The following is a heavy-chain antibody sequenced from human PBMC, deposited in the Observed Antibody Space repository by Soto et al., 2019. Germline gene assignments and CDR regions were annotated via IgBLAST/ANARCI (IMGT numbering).Heavy chain of an antibody. D-gene: IGHD3-22*01. Sequence: QVQLVESGGGVVQPGRSLRLSCAASGFTFSSYGMHWVRQAPGKGLEWVAVISYDGSNKYYADSVKGRFTISRDNSKNTLYLQMNSLRAEDPAVYYCAKDAYYYDSSGYPDYWGQGTLVTVSS. CDR1: GFTFSSYG. V-gene: IGHV3-30*18. CDR3: AKDAYYYDSSGYPDY. J-gene: IGHJ4*02. CDR2: ISYDGSNK.